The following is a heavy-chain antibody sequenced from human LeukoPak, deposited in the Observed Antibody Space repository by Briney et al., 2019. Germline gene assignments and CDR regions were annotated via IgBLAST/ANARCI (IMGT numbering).Heavy chain of an antibody. D-gene: IGHD1-7*01. CDR2: IKQDGSEK. Sequence: GSLRLSCVASGFTFSNFWMSWVRQAPGKGLEWVANIKQDGSEKYYVDSVKGRFTIFRDNAKNSLYLQMNRLRAEDTAVYYCAQLELRDYWGQGTLVTVSS. CDR3: AQLELRDY. V-gene: IGHV3-7*01. J-gene: IGHJ4*02. CDR1: GFTFSNFW.